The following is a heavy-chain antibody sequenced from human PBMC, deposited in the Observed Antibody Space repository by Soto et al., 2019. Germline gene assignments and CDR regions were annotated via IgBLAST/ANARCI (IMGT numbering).Heavy chain of an antibody. CDR1: GFTFSSYG. Sequence: VQLVESGGGVVQPGRSLRLSCAASGFTFSSYGMHWVRQAPGKGLEWVAVIWYDGSNKYYADSVKGRFTISRDNSKNTLYLQMNSLRAEDTAVYYCARDSSGYSDYFDYWGQGTLVTVSS. J-gene: IGHJ4*02. CDR3: ARDSSGYSDYFDY. V-gene: IGHV3-33*01. CDR2: IWYDGSNK. D-gene: IGHD3-22*01.